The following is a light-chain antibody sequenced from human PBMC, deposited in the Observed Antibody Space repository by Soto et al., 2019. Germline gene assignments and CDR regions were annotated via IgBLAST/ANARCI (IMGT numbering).Light chain of an antibody. CDR1: SSNIGSNT. V-gene: IGLV1-44*01. CDR2: SNN. CDR3: AAWDDSLNGWV. J-gene: IGLJ3*02. Sequence: QSVLTQPPSASGTPGQRVTISCSGSSSNIGSNTVNWYQQLPGTAPKLLIYSNNQRPSGVPDRFSGSKSGTSASLAISGLQSEDEADYYCAAWDDSLNGWVFGAGTKRTVL.